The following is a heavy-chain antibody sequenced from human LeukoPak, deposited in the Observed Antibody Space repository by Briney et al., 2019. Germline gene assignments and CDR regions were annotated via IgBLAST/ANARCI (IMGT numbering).Heavy chain of an antibody. D-gene: IGHD4-17*01. Sequence: GGSLRLSCAASGFTFDDYAMHWVRQAPGKGLEWVSGISWNSGSIGYADSVKGRFTISRDNAKNSLYLQMNSPRAEDTALYYCAKDLHDYGDYELAFDIWGQGTMVTVSS. V-gene: IGHV3-9*01. J-gene: IGHJ3*02. CDR3: AKDLHDYGDYELAFDI. CDR1: GFTFDDYA. CDR2: ISWNSGSI.